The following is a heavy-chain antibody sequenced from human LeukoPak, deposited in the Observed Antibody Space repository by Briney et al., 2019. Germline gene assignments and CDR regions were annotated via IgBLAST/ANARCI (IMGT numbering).Heavy chain of an antibody. CDR1: GFTFSRYG. D-gene: IGHD6-19*01. J-gene: IGHJ4*02. V-gene: IGHV3-33*01. CDR3: ARVGYNSGWYEY. CDR2: IWEDGSNI. Sequence: PGGSLRLSCAASGFTFSRYGMHWVRQAPGKGLEWVAVIWEDGSNIYYADSVKGRFTISRDNSKNMLYLQMNSLRAEDTAVYYCARVGYNSGWYEYWGQGTLVTVSS.